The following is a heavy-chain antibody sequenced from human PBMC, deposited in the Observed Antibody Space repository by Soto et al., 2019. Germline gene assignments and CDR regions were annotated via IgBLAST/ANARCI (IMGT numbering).Heavy chain of an antibody. Sequence: PGGSLGLSCAASGFSFSSHGMHWVRQAPGKGLEWVAVIWSDGNKKYYADSVKGRFTISRDNSKNTLSLQMNSLRAEDTAVYYYARGGNSVAGAFDIWGQGTVVTVSS. CDR1: GFSFSSHG. V-gene: IGHV3-33*01. CDR2: IWSDGNKK. D-gene: IGHD2-21*02. J-gene: IGHJ3*02. CDR3: ARGGNSVAGAFDI.